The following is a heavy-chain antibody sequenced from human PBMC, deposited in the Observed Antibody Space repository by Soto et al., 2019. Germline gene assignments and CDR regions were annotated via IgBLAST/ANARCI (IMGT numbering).Heavy chain of an antibody. Sequence: QGQLVQSGAEVKKPGASVKVSCKASGYTFTTYYIHWMRQAPGQGLEWMGMFNPYTGGTRYAHKFHGRGPMTRDTSKSTGYKGLSRLRIDGPGGYFCATPGGEIGTGVHPWGQGNLVNVSP. CDR3: ATPGGEIGTGVHP. D-gene: IGHD3-16*01. J-gene: IGHJ5*02. CDR2: FNPYTGGT. CDR1: GYTFTTYY. V-gene: IGHV1-2*07.